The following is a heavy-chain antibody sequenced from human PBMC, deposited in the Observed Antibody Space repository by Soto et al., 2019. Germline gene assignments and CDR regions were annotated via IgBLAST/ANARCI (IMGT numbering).Heavy chain of an antibody. Sequence: SQTLSLTCAISGDSVSSNSAAWNWIRQSPSRGLEWLGRTYYRSKWYNDYAVAVKSRITINPETSKKTFSLQLNSVTPEDTAVYYCERVGGSSSRWKFDYWGQGTRVTVSS. D-gene: IGHD6-13*01. V-gene: IGHV6-1*01. CDR2: TYYRSKWYN. CDR3: ERVGGSSSRWKFDY. CDR1: GDSVSSNSAA. J-gene: IGHJ4*02.